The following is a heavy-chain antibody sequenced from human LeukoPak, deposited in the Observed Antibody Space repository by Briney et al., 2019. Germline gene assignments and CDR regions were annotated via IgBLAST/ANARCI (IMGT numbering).Heavy chain of an antibody. CDR2: ISGSGGST. Sequence: GGSLRLSCAATGFTFSSYAMSWVRQAPGKGLEWVSAISGSGGSTYYADSVEGRFTISRDNSKNTLYLQMNSLRAEDTAVYYCARGYSSSWYYFDYWGQGTLVTVSS. D-gene: IGHD6-13*01. J-gene: IGHJ4*02. CDR3: ARGYSSSWYYFDY. V-gene: IGHV3-23*01. CDR1: GFTFSSYA.